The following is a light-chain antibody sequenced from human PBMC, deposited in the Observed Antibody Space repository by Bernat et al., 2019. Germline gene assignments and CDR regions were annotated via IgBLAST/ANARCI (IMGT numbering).Light chain of an antibody. CDR1: SSDIGGYNY. Sequence: QSALTQPASVSGSPGQSITISCTGASSDIGGYNYVSWYQQYPGKAPKLMIYGVSNRPSGRSNRFSGSKSGNTASLTISGLQAEDEADYYCSSYTSGSTLVVFGGGTKLTVL. V-gene: IGLV2-14*03. J-gene: IGLJ2*01. CDR3: SSYTSGSTLVV. CDR2: GVS.